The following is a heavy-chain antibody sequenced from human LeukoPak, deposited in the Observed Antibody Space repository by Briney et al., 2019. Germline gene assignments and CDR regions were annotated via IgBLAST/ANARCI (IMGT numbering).Heavy chain of an antibody. CDR3: ARRTGDYYYYYMDV. CDR1: GGTFSSYA. Sequence: ASVKVSCKASGGTFSSYAISWVRQAPGQGLEWMGGIIPIFGTANYAQKFQGRVTITADESTSTAYMELRSLRSEDTAVYYCARRTGDYYYYYMDVWGKGTTVTVSS. V-gene: IGHV1-69*13. J-gene: IGHJ6*03. CDR2: IIPIFGTA.